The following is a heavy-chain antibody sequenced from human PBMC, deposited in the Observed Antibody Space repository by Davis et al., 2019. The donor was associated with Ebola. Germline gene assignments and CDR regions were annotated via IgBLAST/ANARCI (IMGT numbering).Heavy chain of an antibody. J-gene: IGHJ3*02. V-gene: IGHV3-23*01. D-gene: IGHD1-26*01. CDR2: FGTIGDT. Sequence: PGGSLRLSCAASGFTFSSSAMTWACQAPGKWLEWVSTFGTIGDTFYADSVKGRFTISRDNSKNTLYLQMNGLRVDDTAIYYCAKDTSNIWFDIWGQGTMVTVSS. CDR3: AKDTSNIWFDI. CDR1: GFTFSSSA.